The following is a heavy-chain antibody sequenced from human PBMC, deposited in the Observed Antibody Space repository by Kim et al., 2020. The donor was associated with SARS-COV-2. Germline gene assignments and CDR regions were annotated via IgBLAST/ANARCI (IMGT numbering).Heavy chain of an antibody. J-gene: IGHJ4*02. D-gene: IGHD1-1*01. V-gene: IGHV1-3*01. CDR3: ARDGTTRSGGYYFDY. Sequence: QKFQGRVTITRDTSASTAYMGLSSLRSEDTAVYYCARDGTTRSGGYYFDYWGQGALVTVSS.